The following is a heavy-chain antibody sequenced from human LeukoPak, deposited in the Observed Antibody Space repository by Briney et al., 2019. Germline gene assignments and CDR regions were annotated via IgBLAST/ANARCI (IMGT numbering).Heavy chain of an antibody. CDR1: GFTFSSYS. Sequence: PGGSLRFSCAASGFTFSSYSMNWVRQAPGKGLEWVSFISTSSSYIYYADSLKGRFTISRDNAKKSLYLQINSLRAEDTAVYYCARVTRGGYDGYFDYWGQGTLVTVSS. CDR2: ISTSSSYI. J-gene: IGHJ4*02. D-gene: IGHD5-12*01. CDR3: ARVTRGGYDGYFDY. V-gene: IGHV3-21*01.